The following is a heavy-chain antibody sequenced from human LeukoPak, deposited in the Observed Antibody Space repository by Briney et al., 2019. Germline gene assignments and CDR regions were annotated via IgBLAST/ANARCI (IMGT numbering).Heavy chain of an antibody. CDR1: GFTFISYG. Sequence: GGSLRLSCAVSGFTFISYGMQGVRQAPGKGLAWVSRINTDGSSTTYADSVKGRFTISRDNAKNTLYLQMNSLRAEDTAVYYCARELPREVTLDYWGQGTLVTVSS. D-gene: IGHD2-21*02. J-gene: IGHJ4*01. CDR2: INTDGSST. V-gene: IGHV3-74*01. CDR3: ARELPREVTLDY.